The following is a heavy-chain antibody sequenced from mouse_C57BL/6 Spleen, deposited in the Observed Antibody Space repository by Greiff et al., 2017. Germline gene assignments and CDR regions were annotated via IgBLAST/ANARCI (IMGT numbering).Heavy chain of an antibody. Sequence: EVQGVESGPELVKPGASVKISCKASGYSFTDYNMNWVKQSNGKSLEWIGEITPNYGTTSYNQKFKGKATLTVDQSSSTAYMQLNSLTSEDSAVYYCARYYYYGSLAMYYWGQGASVTVSS. CDR3: ARYYYYGSLAMYY. D-gene: IGHD1-1*01. J-gene: IGHJ4*01. CDR2: ITPNYGTT. CDR1: GYSFTDYN. V-gene: IGHV1-39*01.